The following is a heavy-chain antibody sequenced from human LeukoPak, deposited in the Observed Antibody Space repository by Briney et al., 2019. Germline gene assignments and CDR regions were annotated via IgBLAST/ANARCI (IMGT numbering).Heavy chain of an antibody. CDR1: GGSISSSSYY. V-gene: IGHV4-39*01. D-gene: IGHD6-13*01. J-gene: IGHJ2*01. CDR3: ARTPAASGRYFDL. Sequence: PSETLSLTCTVSGGSISSSSYYWGWIRQLPGKGLEWIGSIYYSGSTYYNPSLKSRVTISVDTSKNQFSLKLSSVTAADTAVYYCARTPAASGRYFDLWGRGTLVTVSS. CDR2: IYYSGST.